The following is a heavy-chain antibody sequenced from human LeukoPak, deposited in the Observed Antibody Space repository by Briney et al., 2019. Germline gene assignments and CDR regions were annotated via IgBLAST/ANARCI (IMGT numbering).Heavy chain of an antibody. V-gene: IGHV2-70*01. CDR1: GFSLSTSGMW. Sequence: SGPTLVNPTPPLTLTCTFSGFSLSTSGMWVSWIRQPPVKALEWLALIDWDDDKYYSTSLKTRLTISKDTSKNQVVLTMTNMDPVDTATYYCARISSLGYCSGGSCYSGYYFDYWGQGTLVTVSS. CDR3: ARISSLGYCSGGSCYSGYYFDY. J-gene: IGHJ4*02. CDR2: IDWDDDK. D-gene: IGHD2-15*01.